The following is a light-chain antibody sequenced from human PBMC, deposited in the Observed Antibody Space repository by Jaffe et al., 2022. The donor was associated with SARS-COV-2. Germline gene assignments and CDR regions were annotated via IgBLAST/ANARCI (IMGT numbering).Light chain of an antibody. Sequence: EIVLTQSPGTLSLSPGERATLSCRASQSVTSSYLAWYQQKPGQAPRLLIYGASNRATGIPGRFSGSGSGTDFTLTISRLEPEDFAVYYCQQYGSSPFTFGPGTKVDIK. CDR2: GAS. CDR3: QQYGSSPFT. V-gene: IGKV3-20*01. J-gene: IGKJ3*01. CDR1: QSVTSSY.